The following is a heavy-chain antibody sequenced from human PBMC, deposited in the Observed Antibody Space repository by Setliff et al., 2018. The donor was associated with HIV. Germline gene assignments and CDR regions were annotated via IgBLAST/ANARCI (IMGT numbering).Heavy chain of an antibody. CDR3: ARHSGGGIAAAGIDY. V-gene: IGHV4-34*01. Sequence: SETLSLTCAVYGESLSGYYWSWIRQPPGKGLEWIGDITHTRATNYNPSLQSRVTMSVDTSKNQFSLKLNSVTAADTAVYYCARHSGGGIAAAGIDYWGRGTLVTVSS. CDR2: ITHTRAT. J-gene: IGHJ4*02. CDR1: GESLSGYY. D-gene: IGHD6-13*01.